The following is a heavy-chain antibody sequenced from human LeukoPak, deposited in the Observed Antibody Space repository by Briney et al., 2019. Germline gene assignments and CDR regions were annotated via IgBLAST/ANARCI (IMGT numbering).Heavy chain of an antibody. CDR1: GGSISNYY. D-gene: IGHD1-26*01. J-gene: IGHJ1*01. CDR2: IYYSGST. CDR3: ARALSGTYGLFQH. Sequence: PSDTLSLTCTVSGGSISNYYWSWIRQPPGKALEWIGYIYYSGSTYYNPSLRSRVTISVDTSKSQVSLKLNAVTAADTAVYYCARALSGTYGLFQHWGQGTLVTVSS. V-gene: IGHV4-59*07.